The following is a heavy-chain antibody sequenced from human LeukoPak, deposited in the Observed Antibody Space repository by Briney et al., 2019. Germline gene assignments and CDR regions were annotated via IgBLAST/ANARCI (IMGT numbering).Heavy chain of an antibody. V-gene: IGHV3-30*02. Sequence: GGSLRLSCAASGFTFCSYGMHWVRQAPGKGLEWVAFIRYDGSNKYYADSVKGRFTISRDNSKNTLYLEMNSLRDEDTAVYYCAKEGRPPYSYGDFWGQGILVAVSS. CDR1: GFTFCSYG. D-gene: IGHD5-18*01. CDR2: IRYDGSNK. J-gene: IGHJ4*02. CDR3: AKEGRPPYSYGDF.